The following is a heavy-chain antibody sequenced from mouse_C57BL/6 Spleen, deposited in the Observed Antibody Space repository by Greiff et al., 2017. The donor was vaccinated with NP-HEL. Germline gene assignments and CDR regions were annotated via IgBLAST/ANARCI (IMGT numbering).Heavy chain of an antibody. D-gene: IGHD1-1*01. CDR2: INPNNGGT. J-gene: IGHJ1*03. CDR3: ARGHYDGSDWYFEV. Sequence: VQLQQSGPELVKPGASVKMSCKASGYTFTDYNMHWVKLSHGKSLEWIGYINPNNGGTSYNQKFKGKATLTVNKSSNTAYLELRSLTSEDSAVYYCARGHYDGSDWYFEVWGTGTTVTGSS. CDR1: GYTFTDYN. V-gene: IGHV1-22*01.